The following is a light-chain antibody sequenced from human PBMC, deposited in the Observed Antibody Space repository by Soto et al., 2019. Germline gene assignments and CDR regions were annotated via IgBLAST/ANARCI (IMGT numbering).Light chain of an antibody. J-gene: IGLJ1*01. CDR1: KNDIGVYDF. V-gene: IGLV2-8*01. Sequence: QSVLTQSRSASGSPGQSVTISCTGTKNDIGVYDFVSWYQHHPGKAPRLIIYEVVQRPSGVPDRFSGSKSGNTASLTVSGLQPADESAYFCKSYAGSNTYLFGSRTKFTVL. CDR3: KSYAGSNTYL. CDR2: EVV.